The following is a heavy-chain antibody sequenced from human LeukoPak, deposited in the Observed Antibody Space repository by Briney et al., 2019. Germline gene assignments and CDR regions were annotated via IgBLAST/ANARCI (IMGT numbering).Heavy chain of an antibody. CDR3: ASTCSGGSCYLRNWFDP. Sequence: SETLSLTCTVSGGSISSSSYYWGWIRQPPGKGLEWIGSIYYSGSTYYNPSLKSRVTISVDTSKNQFSLKLSSVTAADTAVYYCASTCSGGSCYLRNWFDPWGQGTLVTVSS. D-gene: IGHD2-15*01. CDR1: GGSISSSSYY. V-gene: IGHV4-39*07. CDR2: IYYSGST. J-gene: IGHJ5*02.